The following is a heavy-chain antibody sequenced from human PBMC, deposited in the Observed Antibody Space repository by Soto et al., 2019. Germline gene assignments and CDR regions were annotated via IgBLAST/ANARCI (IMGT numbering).Heavy chain of an antibody. CDR2: MSYDGSSK. J-gene: IGHJ4*02. CDR1: GFIFSSFG. D-gene: IGHD6-19*01. CDR3: AKDRGWSSADLEY. Sequence: QVQLVESGGGVVQPGSSLRLSCAASGFIFSSFGMHWVRQAPGKGLEWVALMSYDGSSKYYQDSLKGRFTISRDKSKNTLYLQMSSLRVEDTAVYYCAKDRGWSSADLEYWGQGTLVTVSS. V-gene: IGHV3-30*18.